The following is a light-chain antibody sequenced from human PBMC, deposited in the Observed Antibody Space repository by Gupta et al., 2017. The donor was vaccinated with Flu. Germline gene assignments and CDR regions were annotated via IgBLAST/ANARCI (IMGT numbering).Light chain of an antibody. CDR3: AAYVAVGV. V-gene: IGLV2-14*01. CDR2: DVN. J-gene: IGLJ3*02. Sequence: TVSGSDIGAYDDVSWYQQHSDKAPKLMIYDVNNRPSGVSTRFSGSKSCNTASLTISGLHAEDEAQDYCAAYVAVGVFVGGTKVTVL. CDR1: GSDIGAYDD.